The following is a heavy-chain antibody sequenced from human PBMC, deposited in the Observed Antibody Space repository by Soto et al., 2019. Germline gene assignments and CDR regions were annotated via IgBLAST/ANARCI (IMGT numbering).Heavy chain of an antibody. Sequence: ASVKVSCKASGYTFTNYGISWVRQAPGQGLEWMGWMNPNSGNTGYAQKFQGRVTMTRNTYISTAYMELSCLRSEDTAVYYCARVRFDWLLPSYGMDVWGQGTTVTVSS. J-gene: IGHJ6*02. CDR2: MNPNSGNT. CDR1: GYTFTNYG. CDR3: ARVRFDWLLPSYGMDV. V-gene: IGHV1-8*02. D-gene: IGHD3-9*01.